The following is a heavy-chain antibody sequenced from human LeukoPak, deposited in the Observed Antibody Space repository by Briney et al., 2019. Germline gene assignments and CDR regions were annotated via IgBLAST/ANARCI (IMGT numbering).Heavy chain of an antibody. CDR2: INPSGGST. V-gene: IGHV1-46*01. Sequence: ASVKVSCKASGYTFTRYHMHWVRQAPGQGLEWMGMINPSGGSTSYAQKFQGRVTMTSDTSTSTVYMELSSLRSEDTAVYYCARDGPDFWSGYQYYFDYWGQGTLVTVSS. J-gene: IGHJ4*02. CDR3: ARDGPDFWSGYQYYFDY. D-gene: IGHD3-3*01. CDR1: GYTFTRYH.